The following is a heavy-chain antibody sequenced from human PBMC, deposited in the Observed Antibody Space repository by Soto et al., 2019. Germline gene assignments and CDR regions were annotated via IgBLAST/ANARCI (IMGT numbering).Heavy chain of an antibody. V-gene: IGHV4-59*01. CDR1: TGSTNSFY. Sequence: QVQLQVLGPGLVKPSATLSLSCTVSTGSTNSFYWSWIRQPPGKGLQWLGYFFYTGSTNHNPSLKSRVTISLDMSSNQFSLRLSSVTAADTAMYYCARSRDGYNLNPIDQWGQGLLVTVSS. CDR3: ARSRDGYNLNPIDQ. D-gene: IGHD5-12*01. J-gene: IGHJ4*02. CDR2: FFYTGST.